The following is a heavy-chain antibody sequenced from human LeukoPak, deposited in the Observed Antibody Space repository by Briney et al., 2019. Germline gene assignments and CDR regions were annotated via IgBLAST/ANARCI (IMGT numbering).Heavy chain of an antibody. J-gene: IGHJ4*02. Sequence: ASVKVSCKASGYTFTSYYMHWVRQAPGQGLEWMGIINPSGGSTSYAQKFQGRVTMTRDTSTSTVYMELSSLRSEDMAVYYCARVYSSGWDSDYWGQGTLVTVSS. CDR1: GYTFTSYY. CDR3: ARVYSSGWDSDY. V-gene: IGHV1-46*01. CDR2: INPSGGST. D-gene: IGHD6-19*01.